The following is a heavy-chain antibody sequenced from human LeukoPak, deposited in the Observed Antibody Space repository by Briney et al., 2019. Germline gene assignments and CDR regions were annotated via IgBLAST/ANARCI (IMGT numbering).Heavy chain of an antibody. CDR2: IYYSGST. CDR3: ASTGMPGAYCGGDCYPRGFDY. Sequence: PSETVSLTCTVSGGSVSSGSYYWSGIRQPPGKGLEWIGYIYYSGSTNYNPSLKSRVTISVDTSKNQFSLKLSSVTAADTAVYYCASTGMPGAYCGGDCYPRGFDYWAERTVHTVSS. V-gene: IGHV4-61*01. J-gene: IGHJ4*02. CDR1: GGSVSSGSYY. D-gene: IGHD2-21*02.